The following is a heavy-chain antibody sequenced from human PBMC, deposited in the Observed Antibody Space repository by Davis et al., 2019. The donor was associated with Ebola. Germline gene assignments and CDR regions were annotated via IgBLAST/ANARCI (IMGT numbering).Heavy chain of an antibody. CDR3: ARGRRYSYGPTRY. D-gene: IGHD5-18*01. V-gene: IGHV1-18*01. CDR1: RYTFNSHG. J-gene: IGHJ4*02. CDR2: ISAYNGHT. Sequence: ASVKVSCKASRYTFNSHGISWVRQAPGQGLEWMAWISAYNGHTNYAQKFQGRLTLTTDTSTSTVYMELRSLTSDDTAEYYCARGRRYSYGPTRYWGQGTLVTVSS.